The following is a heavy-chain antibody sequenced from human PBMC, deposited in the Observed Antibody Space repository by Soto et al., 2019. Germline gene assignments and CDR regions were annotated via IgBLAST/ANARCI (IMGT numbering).Heavy chain of an antibody. CDR3: TRDASRDSSARGWFDP. D-gene: IGHD6-13*01. CDR2: ISSNSAYI. Sequence: PXGSLSLTCAASGCTFRSFNLNWVRQAPGKGLEWVSTISSNSAYIYYTDALRGRFTISRDNAKNSLHLQMNSLRAEDTAVYYCTRDASRDSSARGWFDPWGPGTLVTVSS. CDR1: GCTFRSFN. J-gene: IGHJ5*02. V-gene: IGHV3-21*01.